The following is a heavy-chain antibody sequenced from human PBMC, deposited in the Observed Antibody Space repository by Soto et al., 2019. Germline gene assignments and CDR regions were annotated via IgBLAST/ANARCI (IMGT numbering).Heavy chain of an antibody. Sequence: SQTLSLTCAISGDSVSSNTAAWNWIRSSPSRGLEWLGRTYYRSTWRHDYAVSVKSRITVNADTSKNHFSLQLNSVTPDDTAVYHCARGVAGSRFDLWGQGTLVIVSS. D-gene: IGHD6-19*01. V-gene: IGHV6-1*01. CDR3: ARGVAGSRFDL. CDR1: GDSVSSNTAA. CDR2: TYYRSTWRH. J-gene: IGHJ4*02.